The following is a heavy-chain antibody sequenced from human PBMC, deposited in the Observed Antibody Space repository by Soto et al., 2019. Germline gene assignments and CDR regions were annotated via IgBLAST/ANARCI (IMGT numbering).Heavy chain of an antibody. CDR3: ARSAITLFGVVSIPPHYYSEMDV. D-gene: IGHD3-3*01. CDR1: GGTFNRYA. J-gene: IGHJ6*02. CDR2: IIPIFGIG. Sequence: QVQLVQSGAEVKKPGSSVKVSCKASGGTFNRYAISWVRQAPGQGLEWMGGIIPIFGIGNDAQRFQGRVTITADESTGTAYMELRSQRSEATGVYYCARSAITLFGVVSIPPHYYSEMDVWGQGTTVTVSS. V-gene: IGHV1-69*01.